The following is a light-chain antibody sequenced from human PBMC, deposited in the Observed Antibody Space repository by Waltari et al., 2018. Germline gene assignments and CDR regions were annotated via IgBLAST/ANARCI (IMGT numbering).Light chain of an antibody. CDR2: EDS. CDR1: SSDVGRYNL. J-gene: IGLJ3*02. CDR3: CSDAGSSTLV. V-gene: IGLV2-23*01. Sequence: HSALTQPASVSGSPGPSITISCTGTSSDVGRYNLVSWYQQHPDKATKLMIYEDSKRPSWVSNRFSGSKSGNTASLTISGLQAEDEADYYCCSDAGSSTLVVGGGTKPTVL.